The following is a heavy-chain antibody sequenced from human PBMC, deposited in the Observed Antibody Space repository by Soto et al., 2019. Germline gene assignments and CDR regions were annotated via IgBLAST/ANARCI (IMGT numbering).Heavy chain of an antibody. CDR1: GYTFTSYD. J-gene: IGHJ3*02. Sequence: ASVKVSCKASGYTFTSYDINWVRQATGQGLEWMGWMNPNSGNTGYAQKFQGRVTMTRNTSTSTAYMELRSLRSDDTAVYYCARANRPQTHEGLTDRIDAFDIWGQGTMVTVSS. V-gene: IGHV1-8*01. CDR2: MNPNSGNT. CDR3: ARANRPQTHEGLTDRIDAFDI. D-gene: IGHD3-3*01.